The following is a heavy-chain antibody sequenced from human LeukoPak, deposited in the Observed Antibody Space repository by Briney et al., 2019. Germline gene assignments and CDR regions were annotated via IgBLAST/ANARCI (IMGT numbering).Heavy chain of an antibody. J-gene: IGHJ4*02. CDR1: GGTFSSYA. V-gene: IGHV1-69*04. Sequence: SVKVSCKASGGTFSSYAISWVRQAPGQGLEWMGRIIPILGIANYAQKFQGRVAITADKSTSTAYMELSSLRSEDTAVYYCARIRDYYDSSGYYFDYWGQGTLVTVSS. CDR3: ARIRDYYDSSGYYFDY. D-gene: IGHD3-22*01. CDR2: IIPILGIA.